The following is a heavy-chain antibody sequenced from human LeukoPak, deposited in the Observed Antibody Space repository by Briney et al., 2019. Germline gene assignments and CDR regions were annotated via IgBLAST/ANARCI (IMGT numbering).Heavy chain of an antibody. J-gene: IGHJ4*02. CDR1: GFTFSSYN. V-gene: IGHV3-48*01. D-gene: IGHD4-17*01. CDR2: ISSSSSTT. Sequence: GGSLRLSCAASGFTFSSYNMNWVRQAPGKGLEWVSYISSSSSTTYYADSVKGRLTISRDNSKNTLYLQMNSLRAEDTAVYYCANHPGGYSVTTSGRRDYWGQGTLVTVSS. CDR3: ANHPGGYSVTTSGRRDY.